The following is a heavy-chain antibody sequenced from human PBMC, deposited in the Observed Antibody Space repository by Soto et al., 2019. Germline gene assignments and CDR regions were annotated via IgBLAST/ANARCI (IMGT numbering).Heavy chain of an antibody. J-gene: IGHJ6*02. CDR3: AMVDVYVTPSPQDV. CDR2: VNAYNGNT. D-gene: IGHD3-16*01. V-gene: IGHV1-18*01. Sequence: QLVPAGAEGKNPWGSVEVSWKAFGYSFSRYCIGWGGQAPGQGPEWMGVVNAYNGNTNHAQHLQGRLTLTTDTSTTTAYMELRSLRSNDTAIYYCAMVDVYVTPSPQDVWGQGTTVTVSS. CDR1: GYSFSRYC.